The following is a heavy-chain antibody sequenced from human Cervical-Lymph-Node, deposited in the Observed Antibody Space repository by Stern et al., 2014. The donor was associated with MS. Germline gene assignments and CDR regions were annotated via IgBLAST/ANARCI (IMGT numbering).Heavy chain of an antibody. Sequence: QVQLGQSGPEVKKPGASEKVGCKASGYTFGNYGRSWGRQSPGHGLEWMGWISAYSGDTTCAETRQGRVTMTRDTSTSTGYMELRNLRSDETAVYYCAREGDCRDGNWQFHYSYDGLDVWGQGTAVTVSS. D-gene: IGHD4-23*01. V-gene: IGHV1-18*01. CDR3: AREGDCRDGNWQFHYSYDGLDV. J-gene: IGHJ6*02. CDR2: ISAYSGDT. CDR1: GYTFGNYG.